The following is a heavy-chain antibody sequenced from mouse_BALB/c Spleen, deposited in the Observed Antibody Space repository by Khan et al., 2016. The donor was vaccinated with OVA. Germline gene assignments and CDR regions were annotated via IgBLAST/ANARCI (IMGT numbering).Heavy chain of an antibody. J-gene: IGHJ3*01. CDR1: GFTFSDYY. CDR3: ARAGYGGFAY. Sequence: EVELVESGGGLVKPGGSLKLFCAASGFTFSDYYMYWVRQTPEKRLEWVATISDGGSYTYYPDSVKGRFTISRDNAKNNLYLQMSSLKSEDTAMYYCARAGYGGFAYWGQGTLVTVSA. CDR2: ISDGGSYT. V-gene: IGHV5-4*02. D-gene: IGHD1-1*02.